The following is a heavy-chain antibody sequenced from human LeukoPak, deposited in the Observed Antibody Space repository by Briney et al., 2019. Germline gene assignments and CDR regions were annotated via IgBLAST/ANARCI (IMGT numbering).Heavy chain of an antibody. J-gene: IGHJ3*01. CDR2: VYGGGST. Sequence: GGSLRLSCAASGFPFSSYSMNWVRQAPGKGLEWVSVVYGGGSTYYADSVKGRFTISRDNSKNSLYLQMNSLRTEDTAVYYCAKANPLIVGARAGGPINFWGQGTMVTVSS. V-gene: IGHV3-53*05. D-gene: IGHD1-26*01. CDR3: AKANPLIVGARAGGPINF. CDR1: GFPFSSYS.